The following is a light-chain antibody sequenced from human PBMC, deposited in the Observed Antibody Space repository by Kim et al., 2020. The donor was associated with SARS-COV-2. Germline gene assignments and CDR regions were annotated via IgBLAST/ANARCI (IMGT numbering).Light chain of an antibody. Sequence: VSPGQTARITCSGDAFPKQYADWYQQKPGQAPLLGRYEDSERPSGIPERFSGSSSGSTVTLSISGVQAEDESDYYCQSADSSGIWVFGGGTQLTVL. J-gene: IGLJ3*02. CDR2: EDS. CDR3: QSADSSGIWV. V-gene: IGLV3-25*03. CDR1: AFPKQY.